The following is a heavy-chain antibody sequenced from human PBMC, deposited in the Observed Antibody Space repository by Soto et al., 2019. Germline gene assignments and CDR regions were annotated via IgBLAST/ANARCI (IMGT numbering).Heavy chain of an antibody. CDR2: ISGSGGST. CDR3: AKVYYYGSGHRDY. J-gene: IGHJ4*02. V-gene: IGHV3-23*01. D-gene: IGHD3-10*01. Sequence: GGSLRLSCAASGFIFSSYAMSWVRQAPGKGLEWVSAISGSGGSTYYADSVKGRFTISRDNSKNTLYLQMNSLRAEDTAVYYCAKVYYYGSGHRDYWGQGTLVTVSS. CDR1: GFIFSSYA.